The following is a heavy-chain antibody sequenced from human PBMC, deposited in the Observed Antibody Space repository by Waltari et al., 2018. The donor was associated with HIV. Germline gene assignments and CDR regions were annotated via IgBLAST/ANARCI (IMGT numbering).Heavy chain of an antibody. D-gene: IGHD4-17*01. V-gene: IGHV1-69*08. J-gene: IGHJ4*02. Sequence: QVQLVQSGAEVKKPGSSVKVSCKASGGTFSSYTISWVRPAPGQGLEWMGRIIPILGIANYAQKFQGRVTITADKSTSTAYMELSSLRSEDTAVYYCARDGHVGHDYGDYVVFDYWGQGTLVTVSS. CDR2: IIPILGIA. CDR3: ARDGHVGHDYGDYVVFDY. CDR1: GGTFSSYT.